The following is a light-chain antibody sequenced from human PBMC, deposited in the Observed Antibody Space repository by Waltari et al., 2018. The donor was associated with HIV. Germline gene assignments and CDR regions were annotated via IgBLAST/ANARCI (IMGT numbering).Light chain of an antibody. Sequence: DIQMTQSPSSLSASVGDRVTITCRASQSICSYLNWYQQKPGKAPKLLIYAASSLQSGVPSRFSGSGSGTDFTLTISSLQPEDFATYYCQQSYSTPLAFGPGTKVDIK. CDR1: QSICSY. CDR2: AAS. J-gene: IGKJ3*01. V-gene: IGKV1-39*01. CDR3: QQSYSTPLA.